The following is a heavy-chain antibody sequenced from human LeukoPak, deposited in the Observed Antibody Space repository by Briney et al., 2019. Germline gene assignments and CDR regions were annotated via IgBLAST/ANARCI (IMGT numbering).Heavy chain of an antibody. J-gene: IGHJ3*02. Sequence: SETLSLTCTVSGGSISSYYWSWIRQPPGKGLEWIGYIYYSGSTNYNPSLKSRVTISVDTSKNQFSLKLSSVTAADTAVYYCARGPVDTAMVDDAFDIWGQGTMVTVSS. CDR1: GGSISSYY. CDR2: IYYSGST. CDR3: ARGPVDTAMVDDAFDI. D-gene: IGHD5-18*01. V-gene: IGHV4-59*08.